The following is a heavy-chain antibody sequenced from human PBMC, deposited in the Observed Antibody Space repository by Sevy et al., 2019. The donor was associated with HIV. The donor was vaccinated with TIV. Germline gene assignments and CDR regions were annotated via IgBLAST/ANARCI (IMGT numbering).Heavy chain of an antibody. CDR3: VRAIAADGSF. D-gene: IGHD6-13*01. V-gene: IGHV3-7*01. J-gene: IGHJ4*02. CDR1: GFTLNSYW. CDR2: IKQDGSVK. Sequence: GGSLRLSCVASGFTLNSYWMSWVRQAPGKGLEWVANIKQDGSVKYYVDSVKGRFTISRYNARNLLYLQMNSLRVEDTALYYCVRAIAADGSFWGQGTLVTVSS.